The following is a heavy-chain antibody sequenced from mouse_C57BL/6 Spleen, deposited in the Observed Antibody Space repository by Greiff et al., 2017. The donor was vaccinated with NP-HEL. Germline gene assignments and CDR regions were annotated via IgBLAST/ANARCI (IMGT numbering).Heavy chain of an antibody. Sequence: VKLQESGAELVRPGASVKLSCKASGYTFTDYYINWVKQRPGQGLEWIARIYPGSGNTYYNEKFKGKATLTAEKSSSTAYMQLSSLTSEDSAVYFCARAHGNYWYFDVWGTGTTVTVSS. V-gene: IGHV1-76*01. J-gene: IGHJ1*03. CDR3: ARAHGNYWYFDV. D-gene: IGHD2-1*01. CDR2: IYPGSGNT. CDR1: GYTFTDYY.